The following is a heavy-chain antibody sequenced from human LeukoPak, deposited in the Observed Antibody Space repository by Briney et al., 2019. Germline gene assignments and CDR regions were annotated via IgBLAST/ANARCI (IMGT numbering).Heavy chain of an antibody. CDR3: ARRRDLYSGSYYPFDY. D-gene: IGHD1-26*01. CDR1: GYNFTTYW. V-gene: IGHV5-51*01. J-gene: IGHJ4*02. Sequence: GESLKISCKTSGYNFTTYWIGWVRQMPGKGLERVGIIYPGDSDARYSPSFQGQVTISADKSISTAYLQWSSLKASDTAMYYCARRRDLYSGSYYPFDYWGQGTLVTVSS. CDR2: IYPGDSDA.